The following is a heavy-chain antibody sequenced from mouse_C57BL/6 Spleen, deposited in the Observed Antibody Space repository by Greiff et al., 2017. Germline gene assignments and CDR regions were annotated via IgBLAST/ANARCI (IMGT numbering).Heavy chain of an antibody. D-gene: IGHD1-1*01. V-gene: IGHV1-72*01. Sequence: QVQLKESGAELVKPGASVKLSCKASGYTFTSYWMHWVKQRPGRGLEWIGRIDPNSGGTKYNEKFKSKATLTVDKPSSTAYMQLSSRTSEDSAVYSCARGGGYGTYFDYWGQGTTLTVSS. CDR2: IDPNSGGT. CDR1: GYTFTSYW. J-gene: IGHJ2*01. CDR3: ARGGGYGTYFDY.